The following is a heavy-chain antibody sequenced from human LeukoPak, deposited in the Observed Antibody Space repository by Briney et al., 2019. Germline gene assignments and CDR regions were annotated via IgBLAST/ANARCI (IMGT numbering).Heavy chain of an antibody. D-gene: IGHD6-19*01. CDR1: GFTFSSYA. CDR2: ISYDGSNK. V-gene: IGHV3-30*04. CDR3: ARMGIAVARVFDY. J-gene: IGHJ4*02. Sequence: GRSLRLSCAASGFTFSSYAMHWVRQAPGKGLEWVAVISYDGSNKYYADSVKGRFTISRDNSKNTLYLQMNSLRAEDTAVYYCARMGIAVARVFDYWGQGTLVTVSS.